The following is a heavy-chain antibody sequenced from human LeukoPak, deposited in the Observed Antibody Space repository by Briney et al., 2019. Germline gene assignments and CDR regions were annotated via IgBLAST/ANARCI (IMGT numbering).Heavy chain of an antibody. J-gene: IGHJ4*02. CDR2: ITATSSST. V-gene: IGHV3-23*01. CDR3: AKRRIGGSGYSH. Sequence: GGSLRLSCAASGFTFSTYAMSWVRQAPGKGLEWVSAITATSSSTYDADSVQGRFTISRDNSKNTLYLQMNSLRAEDTAVYYCAKRRIGGSGYSHWGQGTLVTVSS. D-gene: IGHD3-22*01. CDR1: GFTFSTYA.